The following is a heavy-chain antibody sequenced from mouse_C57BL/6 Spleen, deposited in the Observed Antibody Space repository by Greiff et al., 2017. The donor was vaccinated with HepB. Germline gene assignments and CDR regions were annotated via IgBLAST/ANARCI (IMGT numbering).Heavy chain of an antibody. Sequence: EVMLVESGTVLARPGASVKMSCKTSGYTFTSYWMHWVKQRPGQGLEWIGAIYPGNSDTSYNQKFKGKAKLTAVTSASTAYMELSSLTNEDSAVYYCTRGDYDGTSYFDYWGQGTTLTVSS. CDR2: IYPGNSDT. CDR1: GYTFTSYW. V-gene: IGHV1-5*01. D-gene: IGHD2-4*01. J-gene: IGHJ2*01. CDR3: TRGDYDGTSYFDY.